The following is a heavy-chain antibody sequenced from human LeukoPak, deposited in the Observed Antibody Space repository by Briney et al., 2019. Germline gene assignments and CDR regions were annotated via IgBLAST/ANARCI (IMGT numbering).Heavy chain of an antibody. Sequence: PGGSLRLSCAASGFTFSRYWMHWLRQGPGKGLVWVSRISTDGSSSTYADSVKGRFTISRDNGKNTLYLQMNSLRADDTAVYYCARDFNWAFDYWGQGTLVTVSS. V-gene: IGHV3-74*01. J-gene: IGHJ4*02. CDR3: ARDFNWAFDY. CDR1: GFTFSRYW. CDR2: ISTDGSSS. D-gene: IGHD3-16*01.